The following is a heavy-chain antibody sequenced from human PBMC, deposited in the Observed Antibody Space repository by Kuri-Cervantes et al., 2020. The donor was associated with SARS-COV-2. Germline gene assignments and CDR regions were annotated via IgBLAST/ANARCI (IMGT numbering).Heavy chain of an antibody. Sequence: GESLKISCTASGFTFSSYAMGWVRQAPGKGLEWVSTVSGSGVSTYYADSVKGRFTISRDNSASTMFLQMNSLRAEDTALYFCAKDLISASYFGSGSPDYWGQGTLVTDSS. D-gene: IGHD3-10*01. J-gene: IGHJ4*02. CDR3: AKDLISASYFGSGSPDY. CDR1: GFTFSSYA. V-gene: IGHV3-23*01. CDR2: VSGSGVST.